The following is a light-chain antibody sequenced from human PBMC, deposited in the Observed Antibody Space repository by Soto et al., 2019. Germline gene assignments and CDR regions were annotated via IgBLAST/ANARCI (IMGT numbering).Light chain of an antibody. CDR3: QHYNSYSEA. J-gene: IGKJ1*01. CDR2: ETS. Sequence: DIQMSQSPSTLSASVGDIVTITCRASRSLTRWLAWYQQKPGRAPKLLIYETSILQSGVPSRFSGSGSGTDFTLTISGVQPDDFATYYCQHYNSYSEAFGQGTKVDI. V-gene: IGKV1-5*03. CDR1: RSLTRW.